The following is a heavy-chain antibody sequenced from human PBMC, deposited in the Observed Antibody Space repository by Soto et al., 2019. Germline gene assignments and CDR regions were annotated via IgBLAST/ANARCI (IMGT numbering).Heavy chain of an antibody. V-gene: IGHV3-23*01. J-gene: IGHJ4*02. CDR3: AKDQGSSPRWDY. CDR1: GFTFSSYA. Sequence: GGSLRLSCAASGFTFSSYAMSWVRQAPGKGLEWVSAISGSGGSTYYADSVKGRFTISRDNSKDTLYLQMNSLRAEDTAVYYCAKDQGSSPRWDYWGQGTLVTVSS. D-gene: IGHD2-2*01. CDR2: ISGSGGST.